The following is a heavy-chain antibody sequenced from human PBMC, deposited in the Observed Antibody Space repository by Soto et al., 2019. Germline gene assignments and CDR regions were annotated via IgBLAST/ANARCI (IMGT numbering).Heavy chain of an antibody. V-gene: IGHV3-7*01. CDR2: INEDGNKQ. J-gene: IGHJ4*02. D-gene: IGHD6-25*01. CDR1: GFTFNTYW. Sequence: EVQLVESGGGLVQPGGSLRLSCVVSGFTFNTYWMTWIRQAPGKGLEWVANINEDGNKQNYVDSVRGRFIISRDNARTSLYLQMNSLRVEDTAVYYCATRAGAPADWGQGTLVTVSS. CDR3: ATRAGAPAD.